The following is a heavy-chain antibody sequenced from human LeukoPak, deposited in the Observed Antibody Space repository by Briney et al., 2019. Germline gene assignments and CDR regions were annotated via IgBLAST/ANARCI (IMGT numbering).Heavy chain of an antibody. CDR3: ARLWRPHDYDNWFDH. V-gene: IGHV4-59*02. CDR1: GGYVSSSL. CDR2: TYDGGRG. J-gene: IGHJ5*02. D-gene: IGHD4-17*01. Sequence: PSETLSLTCTVSGGYVSSSLWTWIRQAPGKGLVLFGFTYDGGRGNYKPSLRGRVDISLDTSNNRYSLRLTSVTAADTGVYYCARLWRPHDYDNWFDHWGQGSLVTVSS.